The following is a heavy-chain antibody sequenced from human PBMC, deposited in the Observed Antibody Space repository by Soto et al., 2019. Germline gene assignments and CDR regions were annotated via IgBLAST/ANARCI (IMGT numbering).Heavy chain of an antibody. J-gene: IGHJ4*02. D-gene: IGHD3-10*01. Sequence: EVQLVESGGGLVQPGGSLRLSCAASGITLSDHFIDWVRQAPGKGLDWVGRTKAKAYSYTTEYAASVKGRFTISRDDSENSVYLKMNSLKSEDTAVYYCASIRGGMGYWGQGTLVTVSP. CDR1: GITLSDHF. V-gene: IGHV3-72*01. CDR3: ASIRGGMGY. CDR2: TKAKAYSYTT.